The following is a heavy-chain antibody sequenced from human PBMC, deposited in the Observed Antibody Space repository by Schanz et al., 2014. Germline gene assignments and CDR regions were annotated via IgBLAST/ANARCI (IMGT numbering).Heavy chain of an antibody. CDR3: AKYGGELGVSFEY. J-gene: IGHJ4*02. CDR2: IKQDGSEK. Sequence: EVQLVESGGGLVQPGRSLRLSCTASGITFGDHSMSWVRQAPGEGLEWVANIKQDGSEKYYVDSVKGRFTISRDNAKNSLYLQMNSLRPEDTAVYYCAKYGGELGVSFEYWGQGTLVTVSS. D-gene: IGHD7-27*01. V-gene: IGHV3-7*01. CDR1: GITFGDHS.